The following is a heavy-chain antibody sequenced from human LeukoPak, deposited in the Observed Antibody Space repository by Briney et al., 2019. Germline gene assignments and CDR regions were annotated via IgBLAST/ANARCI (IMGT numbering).Heavy chain of an antibody. CDR2: IYWDAGK. J-gene: IGHJ4*02. Sequence: SGPTLAHPTQPLTLTYTFSGFSLSSDGVGVGWIRQPPVKALEWLALIYWDAGKRYSPSLKSRLTITKVTSKNQVVLTMTDTDPVDTGTYYCAHSRDGYNEVHFDYWGQGTLVTVSS. D-gene: IGHD5-24*01. V-gene: IGHV2-5*02. CDR3: AHSRDGYNEVHFDY. CDR1: GFSLSSDGVG.